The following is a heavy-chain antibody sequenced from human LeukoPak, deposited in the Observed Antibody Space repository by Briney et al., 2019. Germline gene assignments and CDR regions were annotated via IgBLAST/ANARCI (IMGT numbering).Heavy chain of an antibody. J-gene: IGHJ5*02. Sequence: SETLSLTCTVSGGSISSYYWSWIRQPAGKGLEWIGRIHTSGSTNYSPSLKSRVTMSVDTSKNQFSLKLSSVTAADTAVYYCARDPYRRVGYYDSSGDKGNWFDPWGQGTLVTVSS. D-gene: IGHD3-22*01. CDR1: GGSISSYY. CDR2: IHTSGST. V-gene: IGHV4-4*07. CDR3: ARDPYRRVGYYDSSGDKGNWFDP.